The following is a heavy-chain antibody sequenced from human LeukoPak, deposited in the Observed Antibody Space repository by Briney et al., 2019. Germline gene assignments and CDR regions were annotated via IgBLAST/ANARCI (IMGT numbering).Heavy chain of an antibody. J-gene: IGHJ6*02. CDR3: ARDERYCSGGSCYPSDGMDV. D-gene: IGHD2-15*01. CDR2: IWCDGSNK. CDR1: GFTFSSYG. Sequence: PGRSLRLSCAASGFTFSSYGMHWVRQAPGKGLEWVAVIWCDGSNKYYADSVKGRFTISRDNSKNTLYLQMNSLRAEDTAVYYCARDERYCSGGSCYPSDGMDVWGQGTTVTVSS. V-gene: IGHV3-33*01.